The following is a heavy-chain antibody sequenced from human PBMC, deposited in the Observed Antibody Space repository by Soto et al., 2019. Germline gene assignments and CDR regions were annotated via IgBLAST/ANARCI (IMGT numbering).Heavy chain of an antibody. V-gene: IGHV3-74*01. Sequence: LSLSCAASGFTFSSYWMHWVRQAPGKGLVWVSRINSDGSSTSYADSVKGRFTISRDNAKNTLYLQMNSLRAEDTAVYYCARSHLSVVVPAAIDYWGQGTLVTVSS. CDR1: GFTFSSYW. CDR3: ARSHLSVVVPAAIDY. D-gene: IGHD2-2*01. J-gene: IGHJ4*02. CDR2: INSDGSST.